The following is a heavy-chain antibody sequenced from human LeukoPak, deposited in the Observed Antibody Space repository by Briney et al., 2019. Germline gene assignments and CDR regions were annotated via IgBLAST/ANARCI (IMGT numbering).Heavy chain of an antibody. CDR2: MNPKRGNT. CDR3: VRASLRRGLVGYYFDS. CDR1: GYSFSSHD. Sequence: ASVKVSCKASGYSFSSHDINWVRQATGQGLEWMGWMNPKRGNTDHAQKVQGRVTMSRNTSISVAYLELSSLRSEDTAVYFCVRASLRRGLVGYYFDSWGQGTPVTVFS. V-gene: IGHV1-8*01. J-gene: IGHJ4*02. D-gene: IGHD3-16*02.